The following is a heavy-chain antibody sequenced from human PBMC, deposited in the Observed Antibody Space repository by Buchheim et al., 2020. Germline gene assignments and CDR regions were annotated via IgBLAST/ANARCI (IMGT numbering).Heavy chain of an antibody. Sequence: EVQLLESGGGLVQPGGSLRLSCAASGFTFSSYAMSWVRQAPGKGLEWVSAISGSGGSTYYADSVNGRFTISRDNSTNTLYLQMNSLRAEDTAVYYCAKGTPIYYGSGSYYHNWFDPWGQGTL. D-gene: IGHD3-10*01. CDR2: ISGSGGST. J-gene: IGHJ5*02. CDR1: GFTFSSYA. CDR3: AKGTPIYYGSGSYYHNWFDP. V-gene: IGHV3-23*01.